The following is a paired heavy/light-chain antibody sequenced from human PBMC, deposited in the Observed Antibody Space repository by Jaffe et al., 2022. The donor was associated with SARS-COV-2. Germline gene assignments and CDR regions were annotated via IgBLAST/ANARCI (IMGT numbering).Light chain of an antibody. CDR1: QSISTY. CDR2: AAS. V-gene: IGKV1-39*01. J-gene: IGKJ2*01. Sequence: DIQMTQSPSSLSASVGDRVTITCRASQSISTYLNWYQQKPGKAPKLLVYAASNLQSGVPSRFSGSGSGTDFTLTISSLQREDFATYYCQQSYDTLMYTFGQGTKLEIK. CDR3: QQSYDTLMYT.
Heavy chain of an antibody. Sequence: EVQLVESGGDLVQPGGSLRLSCAASAFTFSSYAMGWVRQAPGKGLEWVSGIGQSGGTTYYADSVKGRFTISRDNSKNTLHLQMNSLRAEDTAIYYCARVITYRSDYWGQGTLVTVSS. CDR1: AFTFSSYA. CDR3: ARVITYRSDY. D-gene: IGHD3-16*02. V-gene: IGHV3-23*04. CDR2: IGQSGGTT. J-gene: IGHJ4*02.